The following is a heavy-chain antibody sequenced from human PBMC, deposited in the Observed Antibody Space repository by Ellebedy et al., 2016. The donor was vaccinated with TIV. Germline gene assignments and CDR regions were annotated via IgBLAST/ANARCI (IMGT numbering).Heavy chain of an antibody. V-gene: IGHV3-49*03. Sequence: GGSLRLSXAAFGFSFGAYAMNWFRQAPGKGLEWVGFMRSKTYGGTIEYAASVKGRFTISRDDSKSIVYLQMSSLKTEDTAVYFCTRDPAGGNSGASFASWGQGTLVTVSS. CDR3: TRDPAGGNSGASFAS. D-gene: IGHD4-23*01. CDR1: GFSFGAYA. J-gene: IGHJ4*02. CDR2: MRSKTYGGTI.